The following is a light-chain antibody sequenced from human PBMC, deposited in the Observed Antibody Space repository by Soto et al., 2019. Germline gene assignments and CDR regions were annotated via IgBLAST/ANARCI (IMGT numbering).Light chain of an antibody. J-gene: IGLJ1*01. CDR2: EVS. Sequence: QSALTQPASVSGSPGQSITISCTGTSSDIGAYKYVSWYQQHPGKAPKLILYEVSNRPSGVSNRFSGFKSGNTASLTITGLQAQDEADYHCNSSTSSSALYVFGTGTKVTVL. V-gene: IGLV2-14*01. CDR1: SSDIGAYKY. CDR3: NSSTSSSALYV.